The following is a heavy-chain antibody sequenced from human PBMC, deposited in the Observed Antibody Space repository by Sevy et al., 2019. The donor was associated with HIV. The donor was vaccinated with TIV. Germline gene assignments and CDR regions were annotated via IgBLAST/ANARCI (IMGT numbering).Heavy chain of an antibody. Sequence: SEILSLTCAVYNGSFTGYFWTWIRQTPGKGLEWIGEINHSGATAYNSSLKSRTTISTDTSKNQFSLRLTSVSAADSAIYFCARRAPYYYDDTKKVLLSHYFDFWGRGTPVTVSS. J-gene: IGHJ4*01. CDR1: NGSFTGYF. CDR2: INHSGAT. CDR3: ARRAPYYYDDTKKVLLSHYFDF. D-gene: IGHD3-22*01. V-gene: IGHV4-34*01.